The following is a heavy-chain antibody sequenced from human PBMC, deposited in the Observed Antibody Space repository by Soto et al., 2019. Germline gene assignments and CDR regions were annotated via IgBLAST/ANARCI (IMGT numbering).Heavy chain of an antibody. D-gene: IGHD1-1*01. V-gene: IGHV3-11*01. CDR3: ARWKVRATGYFDY. J-gene: IGHJ4*02. Sequence: QVQLVESGGGLVKPGGSLRVSCAASGFTFSDSYMNWIRQAPGKGLEWVSYISSSGATIYYADSVKGRFTISRDNAKNSLYLQMNSLRAEDTAVYYCARWKVRATGYFDYWGQGTLVTVSS. CDR1: GFTFSDSY. CDR2: ISSSGATI.